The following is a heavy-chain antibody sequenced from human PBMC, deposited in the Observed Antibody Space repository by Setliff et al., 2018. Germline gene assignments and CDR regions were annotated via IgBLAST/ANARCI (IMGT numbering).Heavy chain of an antibody. CDR3: AREMAGDSSGYYCY. CDR2: INPNSGGT. V-gene: IGHV1-2*02. J-gene: IGHJ4*02. D-gene: IGHD3-22*01. CDR1: GYTFTGYY. Sequence: VASVKVSCKASGYTFTGYYMHWVRQAPGQGLEWMGWINPNSGGTNYAQKFQGRVTMTRDTSISTAHMELSRLRSDDTAVYYCAREMAGDSSGYYCYWGQGTLVTVSS.